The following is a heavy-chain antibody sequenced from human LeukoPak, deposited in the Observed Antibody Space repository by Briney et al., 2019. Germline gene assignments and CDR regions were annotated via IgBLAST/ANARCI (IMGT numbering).Heavy chain of an antibody. Sequence: ASVKVSCKASGYTFTSYGISWVRQAPGQGLEWMGWISAYNGNTNYAQKLQGRVTMTTDTSTSTAYMELRSLRSDDTAVYYCASGYCSSTSCNAFDIWGQGTMVTVSS. J-gene: IGHJ3*02. CDR2: ISAYNGNT. CDR3: ASGYCSSTSCNAFDI. D-gene: IGHD2-2*01. V-gene: IGHV1-18*01. CDR1: GYTFTSYG.